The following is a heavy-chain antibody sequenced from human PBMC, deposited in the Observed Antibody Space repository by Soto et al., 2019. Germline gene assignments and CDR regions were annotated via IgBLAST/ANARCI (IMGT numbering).Heavy chain of an antibody. CDR2: IWYDGSNK. V-gene: IGHV3-33*01. CDR3: ARDYDSGYAGAFDI. CDR1: GFTFSSYG. D-gene: IGHD5-12*01. J-gene: IGHJ3*02. Sequence: GGSLRLSCAASGFTFSSYGMHWVRQAPGKGLEWVAVIWYDGSNKCYADSVKGRFTISRDNSKNTLYLQMNSLRAEDTAVYYCARDYDSGYAGAFDIWGQGTMVTVSS.